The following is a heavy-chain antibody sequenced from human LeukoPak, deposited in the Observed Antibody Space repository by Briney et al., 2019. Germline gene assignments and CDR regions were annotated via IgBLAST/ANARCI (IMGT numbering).Heavy chain of an antibody. CDR2: ISGSGGST. V-gene: IGHV3-23*01. CDR1: GSTHSSYA. D-gene: IGHD3-16*02. J-gene: IGHJ3*02. CDR3: AKIPYDYIWGSYRYRDDAFDI. Sequence: GGSLRLSCAASGSTHSSYAMSWVRQAPGKGLEWVSAISGSGGSTYYADSVKGRFTISRDNSKNTLYLQMNSLRAEDTAVYYCAKIPYDYIWGSYRYRDDAFDIWGQGTMVTVSS.